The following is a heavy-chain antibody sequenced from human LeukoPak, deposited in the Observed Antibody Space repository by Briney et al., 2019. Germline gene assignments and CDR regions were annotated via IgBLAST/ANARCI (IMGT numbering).Heavy chain of an antibody. CDR3: ASTMPGIAAAGFGY. Sequence: SETLSLTCTVSGGSISSSSYYWGWIRQPPGKGLEWIGSIYYSGSTYYNPSLKSRVTISVDTSKNQFSLKLSSVTAADTAVYYCASTMPGIAAAGFGYWGQGTLVTVSS. V-gene: IGHV4-39*07. D-gene: IGHD6-13*01. CDR2: IYYSGST. J-gene: IGHJ4*02. CDR1: GGSISSSSYY.